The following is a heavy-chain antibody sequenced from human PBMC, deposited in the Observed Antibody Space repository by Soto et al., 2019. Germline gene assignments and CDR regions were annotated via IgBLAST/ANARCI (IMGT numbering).Heavy chain of an antibody. Sequence: GGSLRLSCAASGFTFSSYGMHWVRQAPGKGLEWVAVIWYDGSNKYYADSVKGRFTISRDNSKNTLYLQMNSLRAEDTAVYYCARAMGAIPLGGMDVWGQGTTVTVSS. J-gene: IGHJ6*02. CDR2: IWYDGSNK. CDR1: GFTFSSYG. V-gene: IGHV3-33*01. D-gene: IGHD1-26*01. CDR3: ARAMGAIPLGGMDV.